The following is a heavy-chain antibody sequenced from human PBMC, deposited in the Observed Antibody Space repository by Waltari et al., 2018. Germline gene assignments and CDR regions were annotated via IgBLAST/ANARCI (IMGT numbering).Heavy chain of an antibody. J-gene: IGHJ4*02. V-gene: IGHV3-48*02. CDR3: ARSGVAAAGDDY. Sequence: EVQLVESGGGLVQPGGSLRLSCAASGFTFSGYSMNWVRQAPGKGVGWVSYITRSSSTIYYADSLKGRFTVSRDNAKNSLYLQMNSLRDEDTAVYYCARSGVAAAGDDYWGQGTLVTVSS. CDR2: ITRSSSTI. CDR1: GFTFSGYS. D-gene: IGHD6-13*01.